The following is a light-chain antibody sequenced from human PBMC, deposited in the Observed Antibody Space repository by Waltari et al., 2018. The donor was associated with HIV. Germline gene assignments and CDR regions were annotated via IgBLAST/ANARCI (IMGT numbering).Light chain of an antibody. CDR2: DVS. V-gene: IGLV2-14*03. CDR1: SSDVGGYNY. CDR3: SSYTSSSTRV. Sequence: QSALTQPASVSGSPGQSITISCTGTSSDVGGYNYVSWYQRHPGKAPKLIIYDVSNRPSGVSNRFSASKSGNRASLTISGLQAEDEADYYCSSYTSSSTRVFGGGTTVTVL. J-gene: IGLJ3*02.